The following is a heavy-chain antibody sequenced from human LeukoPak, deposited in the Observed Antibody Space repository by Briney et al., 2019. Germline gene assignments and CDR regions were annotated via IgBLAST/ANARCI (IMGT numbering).Heavy chain of an antibody. CDR2: INPSGGST. J-gene: IGHJ4*02. D-gene: IGHD6-19*01. CDR1: GYTFTSYY. CDR3: ARKGLGSSGWSYYFDY. Sequence: ASVKVSCKASGYTFTSYYMHWVRQAPGQGLEWMGVINPSGGSTSYAQKFQGRVTMTRDMSTSTVYMELSSLRSEDTAVYYCARKGLGSSGWSYYFDYWGQGTLVTVSS. V-gene: IGHV1-46*01.